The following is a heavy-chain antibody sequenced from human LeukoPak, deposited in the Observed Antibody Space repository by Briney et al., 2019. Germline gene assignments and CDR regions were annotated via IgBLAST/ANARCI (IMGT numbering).Heavy chain of an antibody. CDR1: GFTFSSYG. V-gene: IGHV3-30*02. CDR3: AKDLTMVRGVLDY. D-gene: IGHD3-10*01. Sequence: AGGSLRLSCAASGFTFSSYGMHWVRQAPGKGLEWVAFIRYDGSNKYYADSVKGRFTISRDNSKNTLYLQMNSLRAEDTAVYYCAKDLTMVRGVLDYWGQGTLVTVSS. CDR2: IRYDGSNK. J-gene: IGHJ4*02.